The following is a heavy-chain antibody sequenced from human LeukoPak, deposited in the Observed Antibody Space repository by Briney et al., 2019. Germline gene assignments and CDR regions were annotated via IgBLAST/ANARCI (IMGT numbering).Heavy chain of an antibody. CDR1: VYTFTDYY. CDR2: VDSEDGDT. CDR3: ATGCSGGDCYSGYYYYMDV. V-gene: IGHV1-69-2*01. Sequence: ATVTLSFKSSVYTFTDYYIHWVQQAPGKGLEWMGRVDSEDGDTMYAEKFQGRVTITADTSTNTGYMELSSLRSEDTAVYYCATGCSGGDCYSGYYYYMDVWGKGTTVTVSS. D-gene: IGHD2-15*01. J-gene: IGHJ6*03.